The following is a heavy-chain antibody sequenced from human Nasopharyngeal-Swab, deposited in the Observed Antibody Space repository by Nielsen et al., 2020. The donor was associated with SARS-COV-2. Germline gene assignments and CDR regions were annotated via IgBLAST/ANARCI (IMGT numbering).Heavy chain of an antibody. CDR2: IYYSGST. J-gene: IGHJ6*02. D-gene: IGHD3-10*01. V-gene: IGHV4-61*05. CDR3: ARVAPLSTMVRGVHYGMDV. CDR1: GGSISSSSYY. Sequence: SETLSLTCTVSGGSISSSSYYWGWIRQPPGKGLEWIGYIYYSGSTNYNPSLKSRVTISVDTSKNQFSLKLSSVTAADTAVYYCARVAPLSTMVRGVHYGMDVWGQGTTVTVSS.